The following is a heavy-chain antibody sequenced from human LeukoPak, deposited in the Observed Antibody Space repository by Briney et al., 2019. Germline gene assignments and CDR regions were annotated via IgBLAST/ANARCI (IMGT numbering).Heavy chain of an antibody. V-gene: IGHV3-7*01. J-gene: IGHJ4*02. D-gene: IGHD4-17*01. CDR1: GFTFSSYW. CDR2: IKQDGSEK. Sequence: GGSLRLSCAASGFTFSSYWMSWVRQAPGKGLEWVANIKQDGSEKYYVDSVKGRFTISRDNAKNSLYLQMNSLRAEDTAVYYCAKARIYGDYVPFGYWGQGTLVTVSS. CDR3: AKARIYGDYVPFGY.